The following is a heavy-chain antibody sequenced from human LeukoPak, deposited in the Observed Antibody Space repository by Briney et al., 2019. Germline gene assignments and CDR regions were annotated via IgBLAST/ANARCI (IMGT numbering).Heavy chain of an antibody. CDR3: AKDLYYYDFDY. CDR1: GFTFSSYA. J-gene: IGHJ4*02. CDR2: ISGSGGST. Sequence: GGSLRLSCAASGFTFSSYAMSWVRQAPGKGLEWVPAISGSGGSTYYADSVKGRLTISRDNSKNTLYLQMNSLRAEDTAVYYCAKDLYYYDFDYWGQGTLVTVSS. D-gene: IGHD3-22*01. V-gene: IGHV3-23*01.